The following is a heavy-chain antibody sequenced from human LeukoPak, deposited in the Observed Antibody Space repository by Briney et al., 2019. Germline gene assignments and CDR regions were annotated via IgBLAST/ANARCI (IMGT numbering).Heavy chain of an antibody. J-gene: IGHJ6*02. Sequence: PGGSLRLSCAASGFTFDDCAMHWVRQAPGKGLEWVSLISGDGGSTYYADSVKGRFTISRDNSKNSLYLQMNSLRTEDTALYYCAKEPRVAAAGRGEPRVYYYYGMDVWGQGTTVTVSS. V-gene: IGHV3-43*02. D-gene: IGHD6-13*01. CDR2: ISGDGGST. CDR1: GFTFDDCA. CDR3: AKEPRVAAAGRGEPRVYYYYGMDV.